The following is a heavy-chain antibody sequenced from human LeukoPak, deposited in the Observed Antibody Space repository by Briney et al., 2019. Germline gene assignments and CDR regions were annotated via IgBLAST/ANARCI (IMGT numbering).Heavy chain of an antibody. Sequence: SETLSLTCTVSGGSINSYYWSWIRQPPGKGLECIGYIHYTGSTNYNPSLKSRVTMSVDTSKNQFSLKLSSVTAADTAVYYCARETYDIEDRYYFDYWGQGTLVTVSS. CDR2: IHYTGST. D-gene: IGHD3-9*01. J-gene: IGHJ4*02. CDR3: ARETYDIEDRYYFDY. CDR1: GGSINSYY. V-gene: IGHV4-59*12.